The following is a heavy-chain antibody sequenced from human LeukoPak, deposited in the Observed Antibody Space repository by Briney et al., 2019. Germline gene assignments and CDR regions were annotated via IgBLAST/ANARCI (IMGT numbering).Heavy chain of an antibody. J-gene: IGHJ3*02. CDR3: ARGSVVVGSADDAFDI. CDR1: GFTFSNYW. V-gene: IGHV3-74*01. D-gene: IGHD1-26*01. Sequence: PGGSLRLSCAASGFTFSNYWMHWVRQTPGKGLVWVSRINSDASVTTYADSVKGRFTISRDNAKNTLYLQMNSLRAEDTAVYYCARGSVVVGSADDAFDIWGQGTMVTVSS. CDR2: INSDASVT.